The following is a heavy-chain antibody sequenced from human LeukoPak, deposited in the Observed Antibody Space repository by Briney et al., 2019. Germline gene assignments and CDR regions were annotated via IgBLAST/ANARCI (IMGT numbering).Heavy chain of an antibody. Sequence: GASVKVSCKASGYTFTGYYMHWARQAPGQGLEWMAWINPNSGGTNYAQKFQGRVTVTRDTSISTAYMELSRLRSDDTAVYYCARSRSNSFDPWGQGTLVTVSS. CDR3: ARSRSNSFDP. V-gene: IGHV1-2*02. CDR2: INPNSGGT. J-gene: IGHJ5*02. CDR1: GYTFTGYY.